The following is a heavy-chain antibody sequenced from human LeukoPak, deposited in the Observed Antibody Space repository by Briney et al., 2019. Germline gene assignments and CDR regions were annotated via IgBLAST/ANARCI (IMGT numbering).Heavy chain of an antibody. V-gene: IGHV4-39*01. J-gene: IGHJ4*02. CDR1: GGSISNSGYY. CDR3: ARQGYADFSPRPFDY. Sequence: PSQTLSLTCTVSGGSISNSGYYWGWIRQPPGKGLEWIGSVYYSGNTNYNPSLKNRFTISVDTSKNQFSLKLRSVTAADTAVFYCARQGYADFSPRPFDYWGQGTLVTVSS. CDR2: VYYSGNT. D-gene: IGHD4-17*01.